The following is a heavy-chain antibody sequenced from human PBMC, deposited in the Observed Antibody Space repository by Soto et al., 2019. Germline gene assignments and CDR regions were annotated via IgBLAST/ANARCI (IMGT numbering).Heavy chain of an antibody. V-gene: IGHV3-23*01. Sequence: GGSLRLSCAASGFTFSSYAMSWVRQAPGKGLEWVSAISGSGGSTYYADSVKGRFTISRDNSKNTLYLQMNSLRAEDTAVYYCAKDIVVQVVLRFLEWLSPSTTFDIWGQGTMVTVSS. D-gene: IGHD3-3*01. CDR3: AKDIVVQVVLRFLEWLSPSTTFDI. J-gene: IGHJ3*02. CDR1: GFTFSSYA. CDR2: ISGSGGST.